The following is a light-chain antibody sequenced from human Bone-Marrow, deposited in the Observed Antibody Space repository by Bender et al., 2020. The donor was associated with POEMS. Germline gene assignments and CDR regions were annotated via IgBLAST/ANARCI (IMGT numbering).Light chain of an antibody. J-gene: IGLJ3*02. CDR2: GYN. CDR1: SSNTGSGYD. CDR3: QSYDNSLGGWV. V-gene: IGLV1-40*01. Sequence: QSVLTQPPSVSGAPGQRVTIPCTGSSSNTGSGYDINWYQHLPVTAPKLLIYGYNNRLSGVPDRFSGSKSGTSACLAISELPADGVGDYYWQSYDNSLGGWVFGGGSKLTVL.